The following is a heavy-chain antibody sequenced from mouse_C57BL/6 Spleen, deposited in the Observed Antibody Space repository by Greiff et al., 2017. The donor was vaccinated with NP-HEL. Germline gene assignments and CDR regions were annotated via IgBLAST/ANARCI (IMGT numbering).Heavy chain of an antibody. CDR3: ARRVYYGNADYYDY. CDR2: ISSGSSTI. CDR1: GFTFRDYG. J-gene: IGHJ2*01. V-gene: IGHV5-17*01. D-gene: IGHD2-1*01. Sequence: EVQLVESGGGLVKPGGSLKLSCAASGFTFRDYGMHWVRQAPEKGLEWVAYISSGSSTISYADTVKGRFTISRDNANNTLFLQMTSLRSEDTAMYYWARRVYYGNADYYDYWGQGTTLTVSS.